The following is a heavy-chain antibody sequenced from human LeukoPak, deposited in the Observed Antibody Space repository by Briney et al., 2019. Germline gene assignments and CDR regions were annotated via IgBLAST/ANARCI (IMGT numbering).Heavy chain of an antibody. CDR1: GYTFISYA. D-gene: IGHD3-10*01. V-gene: IGHV1-3*01. J-gene: IGHJ5*02. CDR3: ARDRGELLWFGESPYWFDP. CDR2: IHAGTGNT. Sequence: ASVKASCKASGYTFISYAIHWVRQAPGQRLEWMGWIHAGTGNTKYSQKFQGRVTITRDTSASTAYMELSSLRSEDTAVYYCARDRGELLWFGESPYWFDPWGQGTLVTVSS.